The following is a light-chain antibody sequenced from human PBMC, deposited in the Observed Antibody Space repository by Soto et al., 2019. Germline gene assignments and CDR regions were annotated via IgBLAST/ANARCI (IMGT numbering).Light chain of an antibody. CDR1: QSVLYSSNNKNY. Sequence: DIVMTQSPDSLAVSLGERATINCKSSQSVLYSSNNKNYLAWYQQKPGQPPKLLIYWASTRESGVPDRFSGSGSGTDFTLTISSLQAEDVAVYYFQQYYSTPWTFGQGTKGEIK. J-gene: IGKJ1*01. CDR2: WAS. V-gene: IGKV4-1*01. CDR3: QQYYSTPWT.